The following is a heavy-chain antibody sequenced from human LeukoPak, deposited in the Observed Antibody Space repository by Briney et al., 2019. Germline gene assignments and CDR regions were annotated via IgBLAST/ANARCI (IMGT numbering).Heavy chain of an antibody. CDR1: GFTFSNAW. J-gene: IGHJ4*02. CDR3: ARRASYYFDY. V-gene: IGHV3-15*01. CDR2: IKSKTDGGTT. Sequence: GGSLRLSCAASGFTFSNAWMSWVRQAPGKGLEWVGRIKSKTDGGTTDYAAPVKGRFTISRDDSKNTLYLQMNSLRAEDTAVYYCARRASYYFDYWGQGTLVTVSS.